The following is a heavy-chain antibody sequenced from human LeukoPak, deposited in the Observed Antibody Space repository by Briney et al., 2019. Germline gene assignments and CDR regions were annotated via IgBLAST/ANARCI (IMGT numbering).Heavy chain of an antibody. CDR1: GGSISSYY. Sequence: SETLSLTCTVSGGSISSYYWSWIRQPPGKGLEWIGYIYHSGSTYYNPSLKSRVTISVDRSKNQFSLKLSSVTAADTAVYYCASVSVADNWFDPWGQGTLVTVSS. D-gene: IGHD6-19*01. J-gene: IGHJ5*02. CDR2: IYHSGST. CDR3: ASVSVADNWFDP. V-gene: IGHV4-59*12.